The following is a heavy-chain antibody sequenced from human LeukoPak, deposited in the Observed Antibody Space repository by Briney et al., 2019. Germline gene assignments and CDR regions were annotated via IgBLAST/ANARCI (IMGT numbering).Heavy chain of an antibody. CDR1: GFVFTYYW. Sequence: PGGSLRLSCAASGFVFTYYWMTWVRQLPGQGLEWVAHIKPDGSQDYYLDSAYGRFTMSRDNAKNSVYLQMNSLKAEDTGVYYCARAFEYWGQGILVTVSS. CDR2: IKPDGSQD. J-gene: IGHJ4*02. V-gene: IGHV3-7*04. CDR3: ARAFEY.